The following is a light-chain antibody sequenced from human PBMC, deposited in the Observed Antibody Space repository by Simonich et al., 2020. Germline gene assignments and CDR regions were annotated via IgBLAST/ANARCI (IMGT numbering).Light chain of an antibody. CDR2: KAS. V-gene: IGKV1-5*03. CDR3: QQYYSTPYT. CDR1: QSISSW. Sequence: DIQMTQSPSTLSASVGDRVTITCRASQSISSWLAWYQQKPGKAPKLLIYKASSLESGFPSRFSGSGSGTEFTLTISSLQAEDVAVYYCQQYYSTPYTFGQGTKLEIK. J-gene: IGKJ2*01.